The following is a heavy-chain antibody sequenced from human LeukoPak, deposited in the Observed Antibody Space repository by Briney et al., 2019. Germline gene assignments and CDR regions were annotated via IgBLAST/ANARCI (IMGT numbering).Heavy chain of an antibody. CDR3: AKGNPYCSSTSCYLNWFDP. CDR2: ISGSGGST. V-gene: IGHV3-23*01. D-gene: IGHD2-2*01. J-gene: IGHJ5*02. Sequence: GGSLRLSCAASGFTFSSYAMSWVRQAPGKGLEWVSAISGSGGSTYYADPVKGRFTISRDNSKNTLYLQMNSLRAEDTAVYYCAKGNPYCSSTSCYLNWFDPWGQGTLVTVSS. CDR1: GFTFSSYA.